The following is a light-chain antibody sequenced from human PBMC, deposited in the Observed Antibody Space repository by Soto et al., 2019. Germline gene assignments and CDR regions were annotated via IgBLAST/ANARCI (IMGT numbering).Light chain of an antibody. CDR2: DND. J-gene: IGLJ1*01. V-gene: IGLV1-51*01. Sequence: QSVLTQPPSVSAAPGQKVTISCSGSSSNIGNNYVSWYQQLPGTAPKLLICDNDKRPSGIPDRFSGSKSGTSATLGITGLQTGDEADYYCGTWDSSLSVNVFGTGTKLTVL. CDR1: SSNIGNNY. CDR3: GTWDSSLSVNV.